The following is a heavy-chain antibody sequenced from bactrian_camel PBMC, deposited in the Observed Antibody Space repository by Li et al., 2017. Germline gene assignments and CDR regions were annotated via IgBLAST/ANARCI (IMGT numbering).Heavy chain of an antibody. V-gene: IGHV3S40*01. J-gene: IGHJ6*01. Sequence: DVQLVESGGGLVQPGGSQRLSCAASGFQFSSYDMTWVRQAPGKGLEWVSTINTGGGSTYSADSVKGRFTISRDNAKNTLYLQINSLKTEDTAVYYCVNSGGYALWDFGYWGQGTQVTVS. CDR3: VNSGGYALWDFGY. D-gene: IGHD7*01. CDR2: INTGGGST. CDR1: GFQFSSYD.